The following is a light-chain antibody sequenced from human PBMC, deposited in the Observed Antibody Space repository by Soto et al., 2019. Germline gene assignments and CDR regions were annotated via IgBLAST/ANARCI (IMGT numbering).Light chain of an antibody. J-gene: IGKJ1*01. Sequence: EIVMTQSAATLSVYPGEGDNLXCRASETVISNLDWYQQKAGKAPRLLISGASTRATGIQARLSGSGSGKEFTLKISNLQSEDFAVYYCKQYAKWPPQTFGQGTKVDIK. V-gene: IGKV3-15*01. CDR1: ETVISN. CDR2: GAS. CDR3: KQYAKWPPQT.